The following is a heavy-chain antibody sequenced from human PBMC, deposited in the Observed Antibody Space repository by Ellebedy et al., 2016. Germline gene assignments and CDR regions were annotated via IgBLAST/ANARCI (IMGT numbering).Heavy chain of an antibody. Sequence: GGSLRLSXAASGFTFSSYAMHWVRQAPGKGLEWVAVISYDGSNKYYADSVKGRFTISRDNSKNTLYLQMNSLRAEDTAVYYCAKRLGGYYFDYWGQGTLVTVSS. D-gene: IGHD1-26*01. J-gene: IGHJ4*02. CDR2: ISYDGSNK. CDR1: GFTFSSYA. CDR3: AKRLGGYYFDY. V-gene: IGHV3-30-3*02.